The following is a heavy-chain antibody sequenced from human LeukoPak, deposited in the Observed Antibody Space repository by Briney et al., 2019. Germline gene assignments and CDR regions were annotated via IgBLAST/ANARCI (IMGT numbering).Heavy chain of an antibody. D-gene: IGHD2-21*02. J-gene: IGHJ4*02. CDR1: GYTFTSYG. CDR2: IIPIFGTA. V-gene: IGHV1-69*13. Sequence: GASVKVSCKASGYTFTSYGISWVRQAPGQGLEWMGGIIPIFGTANYAQKFQGRVTITADESTSTAYMELSSLRSEDTAVYYCARAPIVVVTATLYYFDYWGQGTLVTVSS. CDR3: ARAPIVVVTATLYYFDY.